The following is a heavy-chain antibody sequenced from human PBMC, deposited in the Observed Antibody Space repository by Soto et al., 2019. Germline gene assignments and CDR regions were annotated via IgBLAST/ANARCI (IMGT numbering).Heavy chain of an antibody. CDR2: IYYTGTT. D-gene: IGHD3-16*01. J-gene: IGHJ6*03. Sequence: SETLSLTCTVSGGSISTSYYYWGWIRQSPGKGLEWIGAIYYTGTTYYNPPLQSRATISVDTSKNQFSLKMSSVTAADTAVYFCARQAGAFGYYLDVWGKGPTVTVSS. CDR1: GGSISTSYYY. CDR3: ARQAGAFGYYLDV. V-gene: IGHV4-39*01.